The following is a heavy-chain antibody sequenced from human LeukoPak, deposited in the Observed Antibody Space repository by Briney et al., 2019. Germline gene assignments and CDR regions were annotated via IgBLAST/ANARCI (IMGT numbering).Heavy chain of an antibody. J-gene: IGHJ3*02. CDR1: GFTFRSYE. CDR2: ISSSGSTI. D-gene: IGHD2-2*01. Sequence: GGSLRLSCAASGFTFRSYETNWVRQAPGKGLEWVSYISSSGSTIYHADSVKGRFTISRDNAKNSLYLQMNSLRVEDTAVYYCARGSRDAFDIWGQGTMVSVSS. CDR3: ARGSRDAFDI. V-gene: IGHV3-48*03.